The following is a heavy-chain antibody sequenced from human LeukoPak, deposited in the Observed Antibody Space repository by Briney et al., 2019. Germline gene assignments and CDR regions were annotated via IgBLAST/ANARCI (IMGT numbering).Heavy chain of an antibody. CDR3: TRLGYCTNGGWYFDY. D-gene: IGHD2-8*01. V-gene: IGHV3-73*01. CDR2: IRNKANSYET. Sequence: GGSLRLSCAASGFTFSGSAMHWVRQASGKGLEWVGRIRNKANSYETAYAASVKGRFTISRDDSKNTAYLQMNSLKTEDTAVYYCTRLGYCTNGGWYFDYWGQGTLVTVSS. J-gene: IGHJ4*02. CDR1: GFTFSGSA.